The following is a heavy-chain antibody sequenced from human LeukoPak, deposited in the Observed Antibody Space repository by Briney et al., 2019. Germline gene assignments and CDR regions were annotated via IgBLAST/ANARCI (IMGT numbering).Heavy chain of an antibody. Sequence: SETLSLTCTVSGGSISSSSYYWGWIRQPPGKGLEWIGEINHSGSTNYNPSLKSRVTISVDTSKNQFSLKLSSVTAADTAVYYCARGYRNFDYWGQGTLVTVSS. J-gene: IGHJ4*02. CDR3: ARGYRNFDY. D-gene: IGHD5-24*01. CDR2: INHSGST. V-gene: IGHV4-39*07. CDR1: GGSISSSSYY.